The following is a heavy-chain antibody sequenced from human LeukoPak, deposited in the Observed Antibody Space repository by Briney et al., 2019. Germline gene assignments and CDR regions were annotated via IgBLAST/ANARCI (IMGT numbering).Heavy chain of an antibody. CDR3: AKDSTRQYGGNSGLFDY. D-gene: IGHD4-23*01. J-gene: IGHJ4*02. V-gene: IGHV3-9*01. Sequence: GGSLRLSCAASVFTFDDYAMHWVRQAPGKGLEWVSGISWNSGSIGYADSVKGRFTISRDNAKNSLYLQMNSLRAEDTALYYCAKDSTRQYGGNSGLFDYWGQGTLVTVSS. CDR2: ISWNSGSI. CDR1: VFTFDDYA.